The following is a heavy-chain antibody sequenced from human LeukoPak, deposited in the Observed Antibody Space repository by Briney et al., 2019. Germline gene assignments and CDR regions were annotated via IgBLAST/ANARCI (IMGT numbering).Heavy chain of an antibody. D-gene: IGHD1-26*01. J-gene: IGHJ4*02. CDR3: AREFVVGAIDFGY. V-gene: IGHV3-7*03. CDR2: IKQDGSEK. CDR1: GFTFSSYA. Sequence: PGGSLRLSCAASGFTFSSYAMSWVRQAPGKGLEWVANIKQDGSEKYYVDSVKGRFTISRDNAKNSLYLQMNSLRAEDTAVYYCAREFVVGAIDFGYWGQGTLVTVSS.